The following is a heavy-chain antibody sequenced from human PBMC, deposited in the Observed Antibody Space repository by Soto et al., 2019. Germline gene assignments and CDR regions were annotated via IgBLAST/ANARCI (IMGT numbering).Heavy chain of an antibody. Sequence: ASVKVSCKVSGYTLTELSMHWVRQAPGKGLEWMGGFDPEDGETIYAQKFQGRVTMTEDTSTDTAYMELSSLRSEDTAVYYCATTKSSSWFFEYWGRGTLVTLSS. CDR1: GYTLTELS. J-gene: IGHJ4*02. CDR3: ATTKSSSWFFEY. V-gene: IGHV1-24*01. CDR2: FDPEDGET. D-gene: IGHD6-13*01.